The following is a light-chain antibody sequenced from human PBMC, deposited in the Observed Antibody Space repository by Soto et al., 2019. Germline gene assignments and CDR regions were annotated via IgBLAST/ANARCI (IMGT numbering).Light chain of an antibody. CDR2: GND. J-gene: IGLJ2*01. V-gene: IGLV1-47*01. CDR3: ATWDASLSGVV. Sequence: QLVLTQSPSASGTPGQRVTISCSGSSSNIGSNYVFWYQRLPGTAPKLLIYGNDQRPSGVPDRFSGSKSGTSASLAISGLRSDDEADYYCATWDASLSGVVFGGGTKVTVL. CDR1: SSNIGSNY.